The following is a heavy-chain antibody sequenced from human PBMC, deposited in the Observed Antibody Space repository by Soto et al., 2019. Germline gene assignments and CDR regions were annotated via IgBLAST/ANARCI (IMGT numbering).Heavy chain of an antibody. CDR1: GGSFSGYY. V-gene: IGHV4-59*01. CDR3: AREGLRFLNWFDP. Sequence: SETLSLTCAVYGGSFSGYYWSWIRQPPGKGLEWIGYIYYSGSTNYNPSLKSRVTISVDTSKNQFSLKLSSVTAADTAVYYCAREGLRFLNWFDPWGQGTLVTVSS. CDR2: IYYSGST. D-gene: IGHD3-3*01. J-gene: IGHJ5*02.